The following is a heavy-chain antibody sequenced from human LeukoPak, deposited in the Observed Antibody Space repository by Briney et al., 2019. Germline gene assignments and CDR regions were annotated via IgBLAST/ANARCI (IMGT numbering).Heavy chain of an antibody. D-gene: IGHD3-22*01. CDR2: MFYTGNS. CDR1: GGSISSGNYY. J-gene: IGHJ4*02. V-gene: IGHV4-31*03. Sequence: SETLSLTCTVSGGSISSGNYYWSWVRQHPGKGLEWIGYMFYTGNSYYNPSLKSRVSLSADTSKNQFSLKLSSVTAADTAVYYCGRHDSSEYLDYWGQGTLVTVSS. CDR3: GRHDSSEYLDY.